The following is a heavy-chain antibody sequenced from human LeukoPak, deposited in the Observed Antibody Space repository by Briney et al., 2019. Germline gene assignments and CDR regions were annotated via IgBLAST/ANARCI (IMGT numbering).Heavy chain of an antibody. Sequence: PGGSVRLSGEASGFTFSNYGMTWVRQAPGKGLEWVSAISGSGDATYYADSVKGRFTISRDNTENTLYLQMNSLRAEDTAIYYCAKDLNSGSYWGQGMLVTVSS. J-gene: IGHJ4*02. CDR2: ISGSGDAT. CDR3: AKDLNSGSY. CDR1: GFTFSNYG. D-gene: IGHD1-26*01. V-gene: IGHV3-23*01.